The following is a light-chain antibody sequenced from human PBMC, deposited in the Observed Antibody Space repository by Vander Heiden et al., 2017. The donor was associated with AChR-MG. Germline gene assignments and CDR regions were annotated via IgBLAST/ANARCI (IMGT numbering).Light chain of an antibody. V-gene: IGLV9-49*01. CDR2: LGTGGIVG. J-gene: IGLJ1*01. CDR3: GADHVSGSNFVYV. CDR1: IGYSNDK. Sequence: PVPTPPPDGSAPLGDSVTHTCTLSIGYSNDKGDWYRQRPGKGPQFEMRLGTGGIVGAKRDGIPERFSVLGSCLNRYLTIKNIQEEDESDYHCGADHVSGSNFVYVFGTGTKVTV.